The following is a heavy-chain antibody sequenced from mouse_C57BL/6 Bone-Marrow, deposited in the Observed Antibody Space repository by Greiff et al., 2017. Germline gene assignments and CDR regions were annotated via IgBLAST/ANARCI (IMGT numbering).Heavy chain of an antibody. D-gene: IGHD1-1*01. V-gene: IGHV1-69*01. CDR3: ARECYYDCSTGFDY. Sequence: QVQLQQPGAELVMPGASVKLSCKASGYTFTSYWMHWVKQRPGQGLEWIGGIDPSDSYTNYNQKFKGKSTLTVDKSASTAYMQLSSLTSEDSAVYYCARECYYDCSTGFDYWGQGTTLTVSS. CDR1: GYTFTSYW. J-gene: IGHJ2*01. CDR2: IDPSDSYT.